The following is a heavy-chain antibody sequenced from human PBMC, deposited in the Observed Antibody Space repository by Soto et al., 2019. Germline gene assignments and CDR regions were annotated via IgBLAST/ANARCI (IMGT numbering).Heavy chain of an antibody. CDR3: ARPGYYDSSGYKRGNAFDI. CDR2: ISAYNGNT. CDR1: GYTFTSYG. Sequence: ASVKVSCKASGYTFTSYGIIWVRQAPGQGLEWMGWISAYNGNTNYAQKLQGRVTMTTDTSTSTAYMELRSLRSDDTAVYYCARPGYYDSSGYKRGNAFDIWAQGKMVTVSS. J-gene: IGHJ3*02. V-gene: IGHV1-18*01. D-gene: IGHD3-22*01.